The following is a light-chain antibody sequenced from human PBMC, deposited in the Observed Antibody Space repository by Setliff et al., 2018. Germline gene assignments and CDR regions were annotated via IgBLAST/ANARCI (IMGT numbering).Light chain of an antibody. Sequence: QSALAQPASVSGSPGQSITISCSGTSSDVGSYDFVSWYQQRPGKAPKLIIHDVTNRPSGVSNRFSGSKAGNTASLTISGLQAEDEAEYYCVAYTSSSTYVFGSGTKVTVL. CDR2: DVT. CDR3: VAYTSSSTYV. V-gene: IGLV2-14*03. J-gene: IGLJ1*01. CDR1: SSDVGSYDF.